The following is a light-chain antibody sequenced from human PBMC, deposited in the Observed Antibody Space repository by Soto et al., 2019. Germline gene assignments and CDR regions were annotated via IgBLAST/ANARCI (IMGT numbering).Light chain of an antibody. V-gene: IGKV1-27*01. CDR1: QAISNY. Sequence: EIQMTQSPSSLSASVGDRVTITCRASQAISNYLAWYQQKPGKVPKLLIYAASTLQSGVPSRFSGSGSATDFTLTISSLQPEDVATYYCQTYNSVPRTFGQGTKVEIK. J-gene: IGKJ1*01. CDR3: QTYNSVPRT. CDR2: AAS.